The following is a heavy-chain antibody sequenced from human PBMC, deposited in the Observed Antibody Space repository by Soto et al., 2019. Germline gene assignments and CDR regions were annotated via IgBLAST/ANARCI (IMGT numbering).Heavy chain of an antibody. CDR3: ARDVASSGYEGDVAFDI. V-gene: IGHV3-21*01. CDR2: ISSSSSYI. Sequence: XGSLRLSCAAAGFTLRSYTMSWVRQAPGKGLEWVSSISSSSSYIYYADSVKGRFTISRDNAKNSLYLQMNSLRAEDTAVYYCARDVASSGYEGDVAFDIWGQGTMVTVSS. D-gene: IGHD3-22*01. J-gene: IGHJ3*02. CDR1: GFTLRSYT.